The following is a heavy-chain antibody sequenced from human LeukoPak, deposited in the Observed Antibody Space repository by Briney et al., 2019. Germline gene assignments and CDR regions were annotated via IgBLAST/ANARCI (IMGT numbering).Heavy chain of an antibody. V-gene: IGHV3-9*03. CDR3: AKDIGGGCSSSWYDF. Sequence: GGSLRLSCAASGFTFDNYAMHWVRQAPGKGLEWVSGISWNSGRIGYADSVKGRFTISRDNAKNSLYLQMNSLRAEDMALYYCAKDIGGGCSSSWYDFWGQGTLVTVSS. J-gene: IGHJ4*02. D-gene: IGHD6-13*01. CDR1: GFTFDNYA. CDR2: ISWNSGRI.